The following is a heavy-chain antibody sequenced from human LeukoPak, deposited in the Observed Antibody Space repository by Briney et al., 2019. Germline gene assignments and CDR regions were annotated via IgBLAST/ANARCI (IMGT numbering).Heavy chain of an antibody. CDR2: IIPIFGTA. D-gene: IGHD5-12*01. V-gene: IGHV1-69*13. J-gene: IGHJ4*02. Sequence: ASVKVSCKASGGTFSSYAISWVRQAPGQGLEWMGGIIPIFGTANYAQKFQGRVTITADESTSTAYMELSSLRSEDTAVYYCATRRGYSGYDTPPDYWGQGTVVTVSS. CDR3: ATRRGYSGYDTPPDY. CDR1: GGTFSSYA.